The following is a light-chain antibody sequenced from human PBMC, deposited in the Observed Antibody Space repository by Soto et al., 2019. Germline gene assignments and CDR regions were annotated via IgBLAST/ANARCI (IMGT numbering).Light chain of an antibody. CDR2: EVS. CDR3: STYTICILCYV. V-gene: IGLV2-14*01. CDR1: SSDVGGYNY. Sequence: QSALAQPASVSGSPGQSITISCTGTSSDVGGYNYVSWYQQHPGKAPKLMIYEVSNRPSGVSNRFSGSKSGNTASLTISGIQAKDEAYYYRSTYTICILCYVFG. J-gene: IGLJ6*01.